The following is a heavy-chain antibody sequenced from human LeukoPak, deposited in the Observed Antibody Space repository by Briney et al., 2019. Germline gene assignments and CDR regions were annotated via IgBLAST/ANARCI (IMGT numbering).Heavy chain of an antibody. CDR2: ISGSGGST. V-gene: IGHV3-23*01. J-gene: IGHJ4*02. CDR3: AKKNSGLNPFDH. Sequence: GGSLRLSCAASGFIFSSNGMSWVRQAPGQGLEWVSAISGSGGSTYYADSVKGRFIISRDNSNNTLYLQMNSLRAEDTAVYYCAKKNSGLNPFDHWGQGTLVTVSS. D-gene: IGHD4-23*01. CDR1: GFIFSSNG.